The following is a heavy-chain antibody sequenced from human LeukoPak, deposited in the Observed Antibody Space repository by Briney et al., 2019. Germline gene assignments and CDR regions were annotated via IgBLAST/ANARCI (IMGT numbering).Heavy chain of an antibody. CDR2: IDNNTGAT. CDR1: GYTFTAYY. D-gene: IGHD2-8*02. V-gene: IGHV1-2*02. J-gene: IGHJ4*02. CDR3: ASEAFCAGGSCNVQRVAS. Sequence: ASVKVSCKASGYTFTAYYIHWVRQAPGQGLEWMGWIDNNTGATKYAQKFQGRVTITRDTCTGTAYMELSSLISGDTALYYCASEAFCAGGSCNVQRVASWGPGTLVTVSS.